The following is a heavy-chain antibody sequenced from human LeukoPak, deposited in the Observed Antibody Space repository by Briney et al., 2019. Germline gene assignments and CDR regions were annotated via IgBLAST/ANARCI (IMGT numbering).Heavy chain of an antibody. V-gene: IGHV3-30-3*01. D-gene: IGHD6-13*01. CDR1: GFTFSSYA. CDR3: ARGGSSFDY. Sequence: GGSLRLSCAASGFTFSSYAMHWVRQAPGKGLEWVAVISYDGSNKYYADSVKGRFTISRDNSKNTLYLQMNSLRAEDTAVYYCARGGSSFDYWGQGTLVTVSS. J-gene: IGHJ4*02. CDR2: ISYDGSNK.